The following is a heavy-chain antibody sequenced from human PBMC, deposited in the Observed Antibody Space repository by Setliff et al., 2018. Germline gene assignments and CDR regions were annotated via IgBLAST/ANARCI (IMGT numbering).Heavy chain of an antibody. CDR2: INPSGGPT. CDR1: GYTLTNYY. V-gene: IGHV1-46*01. CDR3: AREKVVVVSATSYHYYMDV. Sequence: GASVKVSCKASGYTLTNYYMHWVRQAPGQGLEWMGIINPSGGPTRYAQKFQGRVTMTRDTSTSTVYMELSSLRSEDTAMYYCAREKVVVVSATSYHYYMDVWGKGTTVTVSS. D-gene: IGHD2-15*01. J-gene: IGHJ6*03.